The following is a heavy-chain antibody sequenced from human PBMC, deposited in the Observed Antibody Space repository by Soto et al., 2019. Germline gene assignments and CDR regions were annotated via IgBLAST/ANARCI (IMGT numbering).Heavy chain of an antibody. J-gene: IGHJ4*02. Sequence: EGSLXLSCAAYGFTLSRYFMTWVRQAPGKGLEWVSTIDESTGTYYADSVKGRFTISRDNSKNTLYLQMNSLRAEDTAVYYCAKNTAEWVRLIRNWGQGTPVTVSS. CDR3: AKNTAEWVRLIRN. CDR2: IDESTGT. CDR1: GFTLSRYF. D-gene: IGHD5-12*01. V-gene: IGHV3-23*05.